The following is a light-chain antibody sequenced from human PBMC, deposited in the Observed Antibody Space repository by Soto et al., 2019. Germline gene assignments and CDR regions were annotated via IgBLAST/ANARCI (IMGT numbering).Light chain of an antibody. V-gene: IGLV2-14*01. CDR2: EVR. CDR1: SSDVGGFPY. J-gene: IGLJ3*02. Sequence: QSALTQPASVSGSPGQSITVSCTGTSSDVGGFPYVSWYQHYPGKAPKLIIYEVRNRPSGVFNRFSGSKSGNTASLTISGLQAEDEADYYCSSYTTSSTWVFGGGTQLTVL. CDR3: SSYTTSSTWV.